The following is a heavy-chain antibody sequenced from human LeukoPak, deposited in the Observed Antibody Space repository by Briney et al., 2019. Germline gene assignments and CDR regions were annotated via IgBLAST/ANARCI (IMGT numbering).Heavy chain of an antibody. V-gene: IGHV3-53*01. CDR3: ARALGILWYFDL. Sequence: GGSLRLSCAGAGFTFSDYGMSWVRQAPGKGLEWVSVIYSGGSTYYADSVKGRFTISRDSSKNTLYLQMNSLRAEDTAVYYCARALGILWYFDLWGRGTLVTVSS. CDR2: IYSGGST. CDR1: GFTFSDYG. D-gene: IGHD7-27*01. J-gene: IGHJ2*01.